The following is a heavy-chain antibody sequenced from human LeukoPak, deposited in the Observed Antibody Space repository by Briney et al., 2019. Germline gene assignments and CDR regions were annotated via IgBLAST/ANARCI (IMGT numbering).Heavy chain of an antibody. D-gene: IGHD2-15*01. CDR2: ISAYNGNT. J-gene: IGHJ5*02. CDR3: ARDLGDIVVVVAATNWFDP. CDR1: GYTFTSYG. Sequence: ASVTLSCTASGYTFTSYGISWVRQAPGQGLEWMGWISAYNGNTNYAQKLQGRVTMTTDTSTSTAYMELRGLRSDDAAVYYCARDLGDIVVVVAATNWFDPWGQGTLVTVSS. V-gene: IGHV1-18*01.